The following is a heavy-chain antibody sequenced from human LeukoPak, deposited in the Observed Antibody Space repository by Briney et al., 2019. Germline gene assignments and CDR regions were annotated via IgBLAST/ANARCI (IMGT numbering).Heavy chain of an antibody. CDR1: GFTFSSSG. CDR3: AKETRGSYSDY. V-gene: IGHV3-30*02. J-gene: IGHJ4*02. D-gene: IGHD5-12*01. Sequence: PGGSLRLSCAASGFTFSSSGMHWVRQAPGKGLEWVAFISYDGSNRYYADSVKGRFTISRDNSKNTLYLQMNSLRVEDTAVYYCAKETRGSYSDYWGQGTLVTVSS. CDR2: ISYDGSNR.